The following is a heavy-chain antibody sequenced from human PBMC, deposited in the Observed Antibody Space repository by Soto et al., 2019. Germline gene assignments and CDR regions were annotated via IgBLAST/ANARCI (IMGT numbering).Heavy chain of an antibody. V-gene: IGHV4-59*01. D-gene: IGHD3-10*01. CDR1: GGSISSYY. Sequence: SETLSLTCTVSGGSISSYYWSWIRQPPGKGLEWIGYIYYSGSTNYNPSLKSRVTISVDTSKNQFSLKLSSVTAADTAVYYCARTLVRGEGWFDPWGQGTLVTVSS. CDR2: IYYSGST. J-gene: IGHJ5*02. CDR3: ARTLVRGEGWFDP.